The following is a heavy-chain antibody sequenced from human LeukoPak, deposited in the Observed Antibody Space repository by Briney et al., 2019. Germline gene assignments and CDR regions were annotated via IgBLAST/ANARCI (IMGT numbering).Heavy chain of an antibody. Sequence: GGSLRLSCAASGLTFSSYSMNWVRQAPGKGLEWVSSISSSSSYIYYTDSVKGRFTISRDNAKNSLYLQMNSLRAEDTAVYYCARGEVRGVIIKSGSFDYWGQGTLVTVSS. CDR1: GLTFSSYS. CDR2: ISSSSSYI. J-gene: IGHJ4*02. CDR3: ARGEVRGVIIKSGSFDY. V-gene: IGHV3-21*01. D-gene: IGHD3-10*01.